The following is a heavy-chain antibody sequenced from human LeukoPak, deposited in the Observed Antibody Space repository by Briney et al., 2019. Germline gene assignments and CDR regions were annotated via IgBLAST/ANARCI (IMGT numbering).Heavy chain of an antibody. D-gene: IGHD6-13*01. J-gene: IGHJ4*02. CDR3: ARALLLAAAGGFDY. V-gene: IGHV1-18*01. Sequence: ASVKVSCKASGYTFTSYGINWVRQAPGQGLEWMGWISAYNGNTNYAQKLQGRVTMTTDTSTSTAYMEPRSLRSDDTAVYYCARALLLAAAGGFDYRGQGTLVTVSS. CDR1: GYTFTSYG. CDR2: ISAYNGNT.